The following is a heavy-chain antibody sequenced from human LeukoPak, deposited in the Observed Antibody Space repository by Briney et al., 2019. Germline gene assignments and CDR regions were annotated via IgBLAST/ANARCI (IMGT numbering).Heavy chain of an antibody. D-gene: IGHD3-10*01. V-gene: IGHV3-23*01. CDR3: AKGYVLLWFGELSHFDY. CDR1: GFTFSSYA. Sequence: GGSLRLSCAASGFTFSSYAMSWVRQAPGKGLEWVSAISGSGGSTYYADSVKGRFTISRDNSKNTLYLQMNSLRAEDTAVYYCAKGYVLLWFGELSHFDYWGQGTLVTVSS. CDR2: ISGSGGST. J-gene: IGHJ4*02.